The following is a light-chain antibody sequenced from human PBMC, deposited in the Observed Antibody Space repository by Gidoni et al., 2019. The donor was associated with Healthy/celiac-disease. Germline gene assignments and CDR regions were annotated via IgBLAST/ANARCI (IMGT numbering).Light chain of an antibody. CDR1: QGISSY. Sequence: IQLTQSPSSLSASVGDRVTITCRASQGISSYLAWYQQKPGKAPKLLIYATSTLQSGVPSRFSGVGSGPDFTLTISSLQPEDFATYYCPQLNSFPLTFGQGTRLEIK. V-gene: IGKV1-9*01. CDR2: ATS. J-gene: IGKJ5*01. CDR3: PQLNSFPLT.